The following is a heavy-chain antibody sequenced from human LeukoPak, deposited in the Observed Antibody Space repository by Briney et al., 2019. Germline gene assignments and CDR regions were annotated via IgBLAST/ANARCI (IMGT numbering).Heavy chain of an antibody. CDR3: AKDPSSSWFGDYFDY. CDR1: GFTFSSYE. D-gene: IGHD6-13*01. J-gene: IGHJ4*02. Sequence: GSLRLSCAASGFTFSSYEMNWVRQAPGKGLEWVSYISSSGSTIYYADSVKGRFTISRDNAKNSLYLQMNSLRAEDTAVYYCAKDPSSSWFGDYFDYWGQGTLVTVSS. V-gene: IGHV3-48*03. CDR2: ISSSGSTI.